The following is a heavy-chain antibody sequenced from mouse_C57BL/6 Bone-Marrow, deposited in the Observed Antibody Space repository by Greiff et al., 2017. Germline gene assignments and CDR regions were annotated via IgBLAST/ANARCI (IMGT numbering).Heavy chain of an antibody. D-gene: IGHD2-5*01. CDR3: AFYSNYLYWYFDV. V-gene: IGHV1-61*01. CDR2: IYTSDSET. J-gene: IGHJ1*03. CDR1: GYTFTSYW. Sequence: VQLQQPGAELVRPGSSVKLSCKASGYTFTSYWMDWVKQRPGQGLEWIGNIYTSDSETHYNQKFKDKATLTVDKSSSTAYMQLSSLTSEDSAVYYCAFYSNYLYWYFDVWGTGTTVTVSS.